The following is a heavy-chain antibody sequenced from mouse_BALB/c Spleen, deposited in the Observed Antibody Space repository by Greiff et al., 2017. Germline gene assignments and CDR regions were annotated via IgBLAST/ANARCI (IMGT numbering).Heavy chain of an antibody. V-gene: IGHV1S137*01. CDR1: GYTFTDYA. CDR3: ARGGTTANAMDY. CDR2: ISTYYGDA. Sequence: VQLQESGAELVRPGVSVKISCKGSGYTFTDYAMHWVKQSHAKSLEWIGVISTYYGDASYNQKFKGKATMTVDKSSSTAYMELARLTSEDSAIYYCARGGTTANAMDYWGQGTSVTVSS. D-gene: IGHD1-2*01. J-gene: IGHJ4*01.